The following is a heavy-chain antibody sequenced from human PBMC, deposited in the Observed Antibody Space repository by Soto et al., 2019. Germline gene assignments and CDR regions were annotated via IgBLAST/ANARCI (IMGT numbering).Heavy chain of an antibody. CDR3: TRGGGSAQLWFGELLPFAS. CDR2: ISSSSSHT. CDR1: GFTFSDYY. J-gene: IGHJ4*02. V-gene: IGHV3-11*05. D-gene: IGHD3-10*01. Sequence: QVQLVESGGGLVKPGGSLRLSCAASGFTFSDYYMSWTRQAPGKGLEWVSHISSSSSHTNYADSVKGRFTISRDNAKNSLYRQMNSLRAEDTAVYYCTRGGGSAQLWFGELLPFASWGQGTLVTVSS.